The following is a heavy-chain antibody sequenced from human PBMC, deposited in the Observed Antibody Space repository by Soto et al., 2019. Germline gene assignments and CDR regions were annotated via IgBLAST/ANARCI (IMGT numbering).Heavy chain of an antibody. J-gene: IGHJ6*02. CDR1: GFPFSSYV. CDR2: ISYSGSNK. CDR3: ARDSKRFLEWLLYGMDV. D-gene: IGHD3-3*01. V-gene: IGHV3-30*03. Sequence: WGSLIVSCAAAGFPFSSYVMHWVRQAPGKGLEWVAVISYSGSNKYYGDSVKGRFTISRDNSKNTLYLQLNSLRTEDTAVYYCARDSKRFLEWLLYGMDVWGQGTTVTVSS.